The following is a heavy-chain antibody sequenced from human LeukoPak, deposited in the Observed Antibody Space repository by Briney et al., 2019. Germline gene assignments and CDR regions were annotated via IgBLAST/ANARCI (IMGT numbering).Heavy chain of an antibody. CDR3: ARGTFSPDN. CDR1: GVMFPSYW. V-gene: IGHV3-7*05. Sequence: PGGSLRLSCAASGVMFPSYWMTWVRQAPGKGLEWVANIKQDGSEKYYVDSVKGRLTISRDNAKNSVYLQMNSLRAEDTAVYYCARGTFSPDNGGQGTLVTVAS. CDR2: IKQDGSEK. J-gene: IGHJ4*02. D-gene: IGHD2/OR15-2a*01.